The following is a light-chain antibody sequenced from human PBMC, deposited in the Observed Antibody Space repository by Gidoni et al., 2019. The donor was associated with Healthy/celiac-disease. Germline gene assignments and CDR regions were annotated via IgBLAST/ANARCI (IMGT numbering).Light chain of an antibody. CDR3: QKYNNWPRT. J-gene: IGKJ1*01. V-gene: IGKV3-15*01. Sequence: EIVMTQSPATLSVSPGERATLSCRASQRVSSNLAWYQQKPGKAPRLLIYGASTRATGIPSRFSGSGSGTEFTLTIRSLQSEDFAVYYCQKYNNWPRTFGQGTKVEIK. CDR2: GAS. CDR1: QRVSSN.